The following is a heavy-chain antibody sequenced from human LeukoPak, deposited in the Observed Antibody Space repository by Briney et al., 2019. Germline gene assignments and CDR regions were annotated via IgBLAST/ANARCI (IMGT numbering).Heavy chain of an antibody. CDR2: IYYSVST. V-gene: IGHV4-59*11. D-gene: IGHD3-3*02. CDR3: ARDKHVSNYFYYMDV. J-gene: IGHJ6*03. CDR1: GGSISSHY. Sequence: WETLSLTCTVSGGSISSHYWTWIRQPPGKGLGWIGYIYYSVSTNYNPSLRGRITISVDTSRNQFSLNLSSVTAADTAVYYCARDKHVSNYFYYMDVWGKGTTVTVSS.